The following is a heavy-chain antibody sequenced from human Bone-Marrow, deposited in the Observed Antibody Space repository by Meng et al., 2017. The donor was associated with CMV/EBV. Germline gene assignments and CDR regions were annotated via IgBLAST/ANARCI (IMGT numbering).Heavy chain of an antibody. CDR3: ARGRYSWGE. V-gene: IGHV3-7*01. CDR1: GFTFSNYW. Sequence: GGSLRLSCAASGFTFSNYWMTWVRQAPGKGLEWAANIKDNGDEKHHMDSAKGRFTISRDNAKNSLFLQMNSLRAEDTAVYYCARGRYSWGEWGQGTLVTVSS. J-gene: IGHJ4*02. D-gene: IGHD3-16*01. CDR2: IKDNGDEK.